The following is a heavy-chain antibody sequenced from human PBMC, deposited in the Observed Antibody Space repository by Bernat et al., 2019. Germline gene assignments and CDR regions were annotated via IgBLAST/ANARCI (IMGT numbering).Heavy chain of an antibody. V-gene: IGHV3-21*04. J-gene: IGHJ5*02. D-gene: IGHD2-2*01. CDR2: ISSSSSYI. CDR3: AACGVVVPAAMFGFDP. Sequence: EVQLVESGGGLVKPGGSLRLSCAASGFTFSSYSMNWVRQAPGKGLEWVSSISSSSSYIYYADSVKGRFTISRDNAKNSLYLQMNSLRAEDTAVYYCAACGVVVPAAMFGFDPWGQGTLVTVSS. CDR1: GFTFSSYS.